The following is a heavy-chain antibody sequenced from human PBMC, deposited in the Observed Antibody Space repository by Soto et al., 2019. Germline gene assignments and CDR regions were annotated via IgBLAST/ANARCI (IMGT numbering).Heavy chain of an antibody. J-gene: IGHJ6*02. V-gene: IGHV1-69*12. D-gene: IGHD1-7*01. CDR3: ARDLITGTNHYYYGMDV. CDR2: IIPIFGTA. Sequence: QVQLVQSGAEVKKPGSSVKVSCKASGGTFSSYAIRWVRPAPGQGLAWMGGIIPIFGTANYAQKFQGRVTITADESTSTAYMELSSLRSDDTAVYYCARDLITGTNHYYYGMDVWGQETTVTVSS. CDR1: GGTFSSYA.